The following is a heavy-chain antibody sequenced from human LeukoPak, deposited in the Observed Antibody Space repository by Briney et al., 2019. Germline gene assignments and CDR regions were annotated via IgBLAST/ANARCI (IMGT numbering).Heavy chain of an antibody. J-gene: IGHJ4*02. CDR3: AKDALISLSFDF. CDR2: INWNGGSV. CDR1: GFTFDDYA. D-gene: IGHD3-22*01. V-gene: IGHV3-9*01. Sequence: SLRLSCAVTGFTFDDYAMHWVRQPPGKGLEWVSGINWNGGSVGYADSVKGRFTISRDNTRRTLYLQMNSLRSEDTAFYYCAKDALISLSFDFWGQGTLVIVSS.